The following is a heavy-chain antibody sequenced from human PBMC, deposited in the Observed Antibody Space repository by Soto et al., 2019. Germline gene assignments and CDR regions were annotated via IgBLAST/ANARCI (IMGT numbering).Heavy chain of an antibody. V-gene: IGHV3-23*01. CDR3: AKVSPRYYDGSGYSWPVDY. CDR1: GFTFSSYA. CDR2: ISGSGGST. D-gene: IGHD3-22*01. J-gene: IGHJ4*02. Sequence: GGSLRLSCAASGFTFSSYAMSWVRQAPGKGLEWVSAISGSGGSTYYADSVKGRFTISRDNSKNTLYLQMNSLRAEDTAVYYCAKVSPRYYDGSGYSWPVDYWGQGTLVTVSS.